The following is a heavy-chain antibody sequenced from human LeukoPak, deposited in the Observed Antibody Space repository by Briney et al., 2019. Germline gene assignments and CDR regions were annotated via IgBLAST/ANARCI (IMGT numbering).Heavy chain of an antibody. V-gene: IGHV3-74*01. Sequence: GGSLRLSCAASGFTFSRYSMHWVRHAPGKGLVWVSHVNSDGSGTDYADSAKGRFTISRDNAKNTLYLQMDSLRVEDTAVYYCVCLGLGGLSLDWGQGTLVTVSS. CDR2: VNSDGSGT. D-gene: IGHD3-16*01. CDR1: GFTFSRYS. J-gene: IGHJ4*02. CDR3: VCLGLGGLSLD.